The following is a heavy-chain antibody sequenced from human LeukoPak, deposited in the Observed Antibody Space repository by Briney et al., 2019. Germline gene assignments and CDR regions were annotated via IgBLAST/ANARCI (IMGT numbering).Heavy chain of an antibody. CDR1: GGFISIYY. V-gene: IGHV4-59*01. J-gene: IGHJ4*02. CDR2: IYYSGST. CDR3: ARYVFGSSWYYFDY. D-gene: IGHD6-13*01. Sequence: SETLSLTCTVSGGFISIYYWSWIRQPPGKGLEWIGYIYYSGSTNYNPSLKSRVPISVDTSKNQFSLKLSSGTAADTAVYYCARYVFGSSWYYFDYWGQGTLVTVSS.